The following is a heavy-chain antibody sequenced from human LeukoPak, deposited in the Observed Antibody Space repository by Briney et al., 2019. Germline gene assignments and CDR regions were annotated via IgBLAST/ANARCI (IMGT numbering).Heavy chain of an antibody. V-gene: IGHV1-2*02. J-gene: IGHJ3*02. CDR2: INPNSGDT. Sequence: GASVKVSCKASGYTFSDYYMHWVRQAPGQGLEWMGWINPNSGDTHYAQMFQGRVTMTRDTSISTAYMELSRLRSDDTAVYYCASALMIVVVHDAFDIWGQGTMVTVSS. CDR3: ASALMIVVVHDAFDI. CDR1: GYTFSDYY. D-gene: IGHD3-22*01.